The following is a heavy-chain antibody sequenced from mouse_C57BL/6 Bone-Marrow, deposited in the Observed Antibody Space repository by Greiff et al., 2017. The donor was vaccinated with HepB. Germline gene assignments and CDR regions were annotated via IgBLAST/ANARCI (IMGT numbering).Heavy chain of an antibody. V-gene: IGHV10-3*01. CDR2: IRSKSSNYAT. Sequence: EVHLVESGGGLVQPKGSLKLSCAASGFTFNTYAMHWVRQAPGKGLEWVARIRSKSSNYATYYADSVKDRFTISRDDSQSMLYLQMNNLKTEDTAMYYCVRGGGYDGRKNAMDYWGQGTSVPVSS. CDR1: GFTFNTYA. CDR3: VRGGGYDGRKNAMDY. J-gene: IGHJ4*01. D-gene: IGHD2-2*01.